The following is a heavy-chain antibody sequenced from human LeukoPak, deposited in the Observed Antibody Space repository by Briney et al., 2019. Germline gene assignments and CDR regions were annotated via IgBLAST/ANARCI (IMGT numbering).Heavy chain of an antibody. CDR3: AKGGSAWYPSPDF. Sequence: GGSLRLSCTASEFTFGIYAMSWVRQAPGKGLEWVSAISASGDITYNADSVKGRFTISRDNSKNTLYLEMNSLRAVDTAFYYCAKGGSAWYPSPDFWGQGTLVTVSA. CDR2: ISASGDIT. CDR1: EFTFGIYA. D-gene: IGHD6-19*01. V-gene: IGHV3-23*01. J-gene: IGHJ4*02.